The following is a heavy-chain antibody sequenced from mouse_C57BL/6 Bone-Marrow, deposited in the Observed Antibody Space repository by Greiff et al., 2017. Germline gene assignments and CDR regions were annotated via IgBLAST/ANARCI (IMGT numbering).Heavy chain of an antibody. D-gene: IGHD3-2*02. CDR1: GYAFTNYL. J-gene: IGHJ2*01. CDR3: ARAELRLRYYFDC. V-gene: IGHV1-54*01. Sequence: QVQLQQSGAELVRPGTSVKVSCKASGYAFTNYLLEWVKQRPGQGLEWFGVISHGSGGTNYNEKFKGKATLTADKSSSTAYMQLSSLTSEDAAVYFCARAELRLRYYFDCWGQGTTLTVSS. CDR2: ISHGSGGT.